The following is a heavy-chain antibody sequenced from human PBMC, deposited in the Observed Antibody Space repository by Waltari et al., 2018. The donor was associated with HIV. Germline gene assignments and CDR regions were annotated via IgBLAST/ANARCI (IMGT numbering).Heavy chain of an antibody. Sequence: EVQLVESGGGLVKPGGSLRLSCAASGFTFSSYSMNWVRQAPGKGLEWVSSISSSSSYIYYADSVKGRFTISRDNAKNSLYLQMNSLRAEDTAVYYCARDRVSYSSSPPDYWGQGTLVTVSS. D-gene: IGHD6-13*01. CDR1: GFTFSSYS. CDR3: ARDRVSYSSSPPDY. J-gene: IGHJ4*02. CDR2: ISSSSSYI. V-gene: IGHV3-21*01.